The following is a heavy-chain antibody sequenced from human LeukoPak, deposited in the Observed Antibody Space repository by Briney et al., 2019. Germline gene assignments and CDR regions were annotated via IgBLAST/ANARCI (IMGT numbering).Heavy chain of an antibody. CDR3: ARDRPRYFDWLSDAFDI. CDR1: GFTFSSYW. CDR2: IKQDGSEK. V-gene: IGHV3-7*01. D-gene: IGHD3-9*01. J-gene: IGHJ3*02. Sequence: GGSLRLSCAASGFTFSSYWMSWVRQAPGKGLEWVANIKQDGSEKYYVDSVKGRFTISRDNAKNSLYLQMNSLRAEDTAVYYCARDRPRYFDWLSDAFDIWGQGTMVTVSS.